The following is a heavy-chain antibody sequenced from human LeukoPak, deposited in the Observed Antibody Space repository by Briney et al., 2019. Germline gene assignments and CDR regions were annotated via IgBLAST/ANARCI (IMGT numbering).Heavy chain of an antibody. V-gene: IGHV3-30-3*01. CDR2: ISYDGSNK. CDR3: ARDGGLRLRGFDY. CDR1: GFTFSSYA. Sequence: GGSLRLSCAASGFTFSSYAMHWVRQAPGKGLEWVAVISYDGSNKYYADSVKGRFTISRDNSKNTLYLQMNSLRAEDTAVYYCARDGGLRLRGFDYWGQGTLVTVSS. J-gene: IGHJ4*02. D-gene: IGHD5-12*01.